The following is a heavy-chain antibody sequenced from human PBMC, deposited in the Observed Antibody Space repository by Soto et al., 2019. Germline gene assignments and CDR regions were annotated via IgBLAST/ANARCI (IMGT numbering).Heavy chain of an antibody. CDR1: GYTFTSYG. CDR3: ARDDYDILTHTPYDY. V-gene: IGHV1-18*04. D-gene: IGHD3-9*01. Sequence: ASVKVSCKASGYTFTSYGISWVRQAPGQGLEWMGWISAYNGNTNYAQKLQGRVTMTTDTSTSTAYMELRSLRSDDTAVYYCARDDYDILTHTPYDYWGQGTLVTVSS. CDR2: ISAYNGNT. J-gene: IGHJ4*02.